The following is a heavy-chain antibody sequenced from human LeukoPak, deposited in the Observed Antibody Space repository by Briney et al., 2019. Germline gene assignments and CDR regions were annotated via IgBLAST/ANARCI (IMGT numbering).Heavy chain of an antibody. D-gene: IGHD3-9*01. J-gene: IGHJ4*02. CDR1: GFTFTSSA. V-gene: IGHV1-58*01. Sequence: SVKVSCKASGFTFTSSAVQWVRQARGQRLEWIGWIVGGSGNTNYAQKFQERVTINRDMSTSTAYMELSSLRSEDTAVYYCAAFRFDESYYDILTGYYTTYYFDYWGQGTLVTVSS. CDR3: AAFRFDESYYDILTGYYTTYYFDY. CDR2: IVGGSGNT.